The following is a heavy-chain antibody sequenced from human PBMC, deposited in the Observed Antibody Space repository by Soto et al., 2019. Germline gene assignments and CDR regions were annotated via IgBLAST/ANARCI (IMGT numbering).Heavy chain of an antibody. D-gene: IGHD2-15*01. CDR3: ATPREYCSGGSCSDAFDI. CDR1: GGSFSGYY. CDR2: INHSGST. Sequence: SETLSLTCAVYGGSFSGYYWSWIRQPPGKGLEWIGEINHSGSTNYNPSLKSRVTISVDTSKNQFSLKLSSVTAADTAVYYCATPREYCSGGSCSDAFDIWGQGTMVTVSS. J-gene: IGHJ3*02. V-gene: IGHV4-34*01.